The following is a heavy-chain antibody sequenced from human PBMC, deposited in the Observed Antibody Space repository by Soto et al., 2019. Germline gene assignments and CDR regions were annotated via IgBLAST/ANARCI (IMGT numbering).Heavy chain of an antibody. CDR1: GYSIRSGYY. J-gene: IGHJ4*02. CDR2: IYHSGST. V-gene: IGHV4-38-2*01. CDR3: ERNLTGALSAY. D-gene: IGHD7-27*01. Sequence: SETLSLTCGVSGYSIRSGYYWGWIRQPPGKGLEWIGSIYHSGSTHYNPSLKSRVTISVDTSKNHFSLRLTSVTAADTAVYYCERNLTGALSAYWGQGALVTVSS.